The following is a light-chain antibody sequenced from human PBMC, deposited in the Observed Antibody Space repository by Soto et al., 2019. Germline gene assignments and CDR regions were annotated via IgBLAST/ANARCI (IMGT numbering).Light chain of an antibody. CDR1: QSISSN. J-gene: IGKJ2*01. CDR2: GAS. Sequence: EILMTQSPATLSVTPGERATLSCRASQSISSNLAWFQQKPGQAARLLIYGASTRATGIPARFSGSGSGTEFTLTISSLQSEDFAVYFCQQYNNWSPYTFGQGTKLEIK. V-gene: IGKV3-15*01. CDR3: QQYNNWSPYT.